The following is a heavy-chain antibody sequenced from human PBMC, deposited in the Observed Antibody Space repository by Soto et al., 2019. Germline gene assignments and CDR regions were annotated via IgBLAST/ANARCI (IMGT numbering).Heavy chain of an antibody. CDR2: IYYSGST. J-gene: IGHJ6*02. Sequence: SETLSLTCTVSGGSISSYYWSWIRQPPGKGLEWIGYIYYSGSTNYNPSLKSRVTISVDTSKNQFSLKLSSVTAADTAVYYCARFYYDSSGYLPSPYYYYGMDVWGQGTTVTVSS. V-gene: IGHV4-59*01. D-gene: IGHD3-22*01. CDR1: GGSISSYY. CDR3: ARFYYDSSGYLPSPYYYYGMDV.